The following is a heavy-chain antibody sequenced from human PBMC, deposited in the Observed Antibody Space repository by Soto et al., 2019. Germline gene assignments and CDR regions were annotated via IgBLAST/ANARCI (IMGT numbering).Heavy chain of an antibody. J-gene: IGHJ6*02. V-gene: IGHV1-69*01. CDR1: GGTFSDYA. Sequence: QVQLVQSGAEVRKSGSSVKVSCKAAGGTFSDYALSWVRQAPGQGLEWMGGIIPMFATTNYAQKLHGRVTITAEDSATTSHMALSRLKSEDTAVYYCARGRGIGFSTNWIMYLYYNMDVWGQGATVSVSS. CDR3: ARGRGIGFSTNWIMYLYYNMDV. D-gene: IGHD6-13*01. CDR2: IIPMFATT.